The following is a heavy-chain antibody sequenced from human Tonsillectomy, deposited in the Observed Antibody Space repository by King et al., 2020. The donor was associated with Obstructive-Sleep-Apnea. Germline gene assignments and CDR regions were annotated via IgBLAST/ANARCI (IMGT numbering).Heavy chain of an antibody. V-gene: IGHV3-23*04. CDR2: ISGRGGST. CDR1: GITFSTYA. J-gene: IGHJ4*02. D-gene: IGHD6-19*01. CDR3: AKEPGIAVAGTLDY. Sequence: EVQLVESGGGLVQPGGSLRLSCAVSGITFSTYAMSWVRQAPGKGLEWVSAISGRGGSTYSADSVKGRFTISRDNSKNTLYLQMNSLRAEDTAVYYCAKEPGIAVAGTLDYWGQGTLVTVSS.